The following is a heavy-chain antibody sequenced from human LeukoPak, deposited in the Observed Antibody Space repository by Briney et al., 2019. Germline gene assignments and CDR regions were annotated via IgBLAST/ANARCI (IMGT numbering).Heavy chain of an antibody. CDR2: ISYDGSNK. V-gene: IGHV3-30-3*02. Sequence: GGSLRLSCAASGFTFSSYAMHWVRQAPGKGLEWVAVISYDGSNKYYADSVKGRFTISRDNAKNSLYLQMNSLRTEDTAVYYCAKLLRGGGGYDWGDDAFDIWGQGTMVTVSS. J-gene: IGHJ3*02. CDR1: GFTFSSYA. CDR3: AKLLRGGGGYDWGDDAFDI. D-gene: IGHD5-12*01.